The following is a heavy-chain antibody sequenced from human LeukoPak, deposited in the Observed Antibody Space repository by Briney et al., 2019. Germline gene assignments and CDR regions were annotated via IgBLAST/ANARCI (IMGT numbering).Heavy chain of an antibody. Sequence: SETLSLTCTVSGGSISSYYWSWIRQPPGKGLEWIGYIYYSGSTNYNPSLKSRVTISVDTSKNQFSLKLSSVTAADTAVYYCARSMYPNAYYYDSSGLHYWGQGTLVTVSS. CDR2: IYYSGST. CDR1: GGSISSYY. D-gene: IGHD3-22*01. J-gene: IGHJ4*02. CDR3: ARSMYPNAYYYDSSGLHY. V-gene: IGHV4-59*08.